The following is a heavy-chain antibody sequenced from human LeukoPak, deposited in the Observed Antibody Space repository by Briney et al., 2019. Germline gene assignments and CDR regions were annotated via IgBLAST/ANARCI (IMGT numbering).Heavy chain of an antibody. Sequence: GGSLRLSCAASGFTFSNYWMHWVRQAPGKGLVWVSRINSDGINTSYADSVKGRFTISRDNSKKTLYLQMNSLRAEDTAVYYCAKKSFRSGYSYGTSFDYWGQGTLVAVSS. CDR1: GFTFSNYW. CDR2: INSDGINT. CDR3: AKKSFRSGYSYGTSFDY. D-gene: IGHD5-18*01. J-gene: IGHJ4*02. V-gene: IGHV3-74*01.